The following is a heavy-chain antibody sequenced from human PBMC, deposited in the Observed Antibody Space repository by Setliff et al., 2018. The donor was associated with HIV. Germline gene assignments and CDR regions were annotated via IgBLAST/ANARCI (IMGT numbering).Heavy chain of an antibody. Sequence: LRLSCAASGFTFSTYAMHWVRQAPGKGLEWVAIVSYDGSNKFYADTVKGRFTISRDSSKNTLSLQMNSLRPEDTAVYYCARGREWELSSWFDPWGQGTLVTVSS. D-gene: IGHD1-26*01. CDR3: ARGREWELSSWFDP. CDR1: GFTFSTYA. V-gene: IGHV3-30*04. CDR2: VSYDGSNK. J-gene: IGHJ5*02.